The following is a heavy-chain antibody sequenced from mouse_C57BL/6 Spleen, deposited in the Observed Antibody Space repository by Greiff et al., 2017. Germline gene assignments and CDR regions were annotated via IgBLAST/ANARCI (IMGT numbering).Heavy chain of an antibody. Sequence: EVMLVESGGGLVKPGGSLKLSCAASGFTFSSYAMSWVRQTPEKRLEWVATISDGGSYTYYPDNVKGRFTISRDNAKNNLYLQMSHLKSEDTAMYYCARDLVITTVVASYWFAYWGQGTLVTVSA. V-gene: IGHV5-4*01. CDR1: GFTFSSYA. J-gene: IGHJ3*01. CDR2: ISDGGSYT. CDR3: ARDLVITTVVASYWFAY. D-gene: IGHD1-1*01.